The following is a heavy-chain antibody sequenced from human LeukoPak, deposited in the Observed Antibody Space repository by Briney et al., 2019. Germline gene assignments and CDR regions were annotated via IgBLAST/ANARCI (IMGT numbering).Heavy chain of an antibody. CDR3: AKDIEAVAGNRKGAFDI. V-gene: IGHV3-9*01. CDR2: ISWNSGSI. D-gene: IGHD6-19*01. J-gene: IGHJ3*02. Sequence: AGGSLRLSCAASGFTFDDYAMHWVRQAPGKGLEWVSGISWNSGSIGYADSVKGRFTISRDNAKNSLYLQMNSLRAEDTALYYWAKDIEAVAGNRKGAFDIWGQGTMVNGSS. CDR1: GFTFDDYA.